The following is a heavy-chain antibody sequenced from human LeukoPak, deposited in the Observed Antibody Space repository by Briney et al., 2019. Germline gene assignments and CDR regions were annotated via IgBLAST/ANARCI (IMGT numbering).Heavy chain of an antibody. D-gene: IGHD3-16*01. V-gene: IGHV3-21*04. CDR3: ANLGAGGFDI. Sequence: PGGSLRLSCAASGFTFSSYSMNWVRQAPGKGLEWVSSISSSSSYIYYADSVKGRFTISRDNSKNTLYLQMNSLRAEDTAVYYCANLGAGGFDIWGQGTMVTVS. CDR1: GFTFSSYS. CDR2: ISSSSSYI. J-gene: IGHJ3*02.